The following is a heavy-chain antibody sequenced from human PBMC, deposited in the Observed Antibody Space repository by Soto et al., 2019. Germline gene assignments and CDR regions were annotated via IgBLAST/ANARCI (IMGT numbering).Heavy chain of an antibody. Sequence: QVQLVESGGGVVQPGRSLRLSCAASGFTFSSYGMHWVRQAPGKGLEWVAVIWYDGSNKYYADSVKGRFTISRDNSKNXXYXKXXSLRAEDTAVYYCARGEDIVLVPAAIDHPGYGMDVWGQGTTVTVSS. D-gene: IGHD2-2*01. J-gene: IGHJ6*02. V-gene: IGHV3-33*01. CDR2: IWYDGSNK. CDR1: GFTFSSYG. CDR3: ARGEDIVLVPAAIDHPGYGMDV.